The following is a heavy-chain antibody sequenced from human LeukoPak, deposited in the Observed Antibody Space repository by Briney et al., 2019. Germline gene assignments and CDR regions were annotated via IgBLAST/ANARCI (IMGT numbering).Heavy chain of an antibody. CDR2: IYYSGST. CDR3: ARIINGAFDI. Sequence: SSETLSLTCTVSGDSLSSGSYYWSWIRQPPGKGLELIGYIYYSGSTKHNPSLQSRVTISLDTSKNQFSLRLSSVTAADTAVYYCARIINGAFDIWGKGTMVTVSS. J-gene: IGHJ3*02. V-gene: IGHV4-61*01. D-gene: IGHD2-8*01. CDR1: GDSLSSGSYY.